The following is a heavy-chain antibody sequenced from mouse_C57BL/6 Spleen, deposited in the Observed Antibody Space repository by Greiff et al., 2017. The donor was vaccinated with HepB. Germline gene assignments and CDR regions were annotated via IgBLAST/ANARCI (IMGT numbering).Heavy chain of an antibody. CDR1: GYTFTDYY. D-gene: IGHD4-1*01. Sequence: VQLKESGPELVKPGASVKISCKASGYTFTDYYMNWVKQSHGKSLEWIGDINPNNGGTSYNQKFKGKATLTVDKSSSTAYMELRSLTSEDSAVYYCAKRGELGRGYFDVWGTGTTVTVSS. V-gene: IGHV1-26*01. CDR2: INPNNGGT. CDR3: AKRGELGRGYFDV. J-gene: IGHJ1*03.